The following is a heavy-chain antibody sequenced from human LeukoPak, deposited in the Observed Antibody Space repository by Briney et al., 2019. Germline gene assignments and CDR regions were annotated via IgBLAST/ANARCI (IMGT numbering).Heavy chain of an antibody. V-gene: IGHV3-9*01. CDR1: GFTFDDSA. Sequence: PGGSLRPSCAASGFTFDDSAMHWVRQAPGKGLEWVSGISWSSDNFGYADSVKGRFTISRDNAKKSLYLEMNGLRAEDTAMYYCVKDLGFGMIVPRGFHYWGQGTLVSVSS. CDR3: VKDLGFGMIVPRGFHY. J-gene: IGHJ4*02. D-gene: IGHD3-22*01. CDR2: ISWSSDNF.